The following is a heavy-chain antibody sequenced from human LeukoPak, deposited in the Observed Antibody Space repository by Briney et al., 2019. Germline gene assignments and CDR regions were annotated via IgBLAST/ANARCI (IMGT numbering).Heavy chain of an antibody. CDR3: ARSSSGWTKFDY. V-gene: IGHV3-11*06. CDR1: GFTFSDYN. CDR2: ISGGSSYT. D-gene: IGHD6-19*01. J-gene: IGHJ4*02. Sequence: GGTLRLSCAASGFTFSDYNMSWIRRAPGKGLEWVSYISGGSSYTNSADSVKGRFTISRDNARNSLYLQMNSLRDEDTAVYFCARSSSGWTKFDYWGQGALVTVSS.